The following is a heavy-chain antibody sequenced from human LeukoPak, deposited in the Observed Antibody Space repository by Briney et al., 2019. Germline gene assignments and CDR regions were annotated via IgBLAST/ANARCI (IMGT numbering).Heavy chain of an antibody. Sequence: PSGTLSLTCALSVVSIRVDNSRARSDHPQARLWSVVDIYYSGSTNYNPSLKSRVTISVDTSKNQFSLKLSSVTAADTAVYYCARHGYSSSVGNSGKFNWGQGTLVTVSS. D-gene: IGHD6-13*01. V-gene: IGHV4-59*08. J-gene: IGHJ4*02. CDR1: VVSIRVDN. CDR3: ARHGYSSSVGNSGKFN. CDR2: IYYSGST.